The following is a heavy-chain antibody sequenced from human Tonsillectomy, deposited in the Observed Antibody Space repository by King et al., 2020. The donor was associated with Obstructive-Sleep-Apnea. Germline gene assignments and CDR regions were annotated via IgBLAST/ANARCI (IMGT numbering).Heavy chain of an antibody. V-gene: IGHV3-30*18. CDR3: AKCYNSGSYYNGPRG. CDR1: GFTFSSYG. Sequence: VQLVGSGGGVVQPGGSLRLSCAASGFTFSSYGMHWVRQAPGKGLEWVAVISYDGNNKYYADSVKGRVPISRDNSKNTLYLQMNSRRAEDTAMYYCAKCYNSGSYYNGPRGWGQGTLVTVSS. J-gene: IGHJ4*02. CDR2: ISYDGNNK. D-gene: IGHD3-10*01.